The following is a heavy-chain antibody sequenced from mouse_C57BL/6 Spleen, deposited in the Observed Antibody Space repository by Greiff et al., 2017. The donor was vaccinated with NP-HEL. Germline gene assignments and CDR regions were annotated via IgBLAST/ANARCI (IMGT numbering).Heavy chain of an antibody. CDR1: GYTFTSYW. J-gene: IGHJ4*01. CDR2: IDPSDSYT. D-gene: IGHD3-2*02. V-gene: IGHV1-69*01. CDR3: ARRSSGYYYAMDY. Sequence: QVQLQQSGAELVMPGASVKLSCKASGYTFTSYWMHWVKQRPGQGLEWIGEIDPSDSYTNYNQKFKGKSTLTVDKSSSTAYMQLSSLTSEDSAVYYCARRSSGYYYAMDYWGQGTSVTVSS.